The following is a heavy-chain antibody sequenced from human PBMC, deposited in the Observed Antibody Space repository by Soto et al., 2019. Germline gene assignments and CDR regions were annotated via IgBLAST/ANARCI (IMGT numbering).Heavy chain of an antibody. Sequence: QVQLQQWGAGLLKPSETLSLTCAVYGGSFSGYYWSWIRQPPGKGLEWIGEINHSGSTNYNPSLKSRVTISVDTSKNQFSLKLSSVTAADTAVYYCARVRRPLHSSGWYPFDYWGQGTLVTVSS. J-gene: IGHJ4*02. CDR3: ARVRRPLHSSGWYPFDY. D-gene: IGHD6-19*01. CDR1: GGSFSGYY. CDR2: INHSGST. V-gene: IGHV4-34*01.